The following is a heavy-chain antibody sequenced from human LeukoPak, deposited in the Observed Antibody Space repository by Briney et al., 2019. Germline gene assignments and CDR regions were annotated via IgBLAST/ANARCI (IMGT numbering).Heavy chain of an antibody. D-gene: IGHD4-23*01. V-gene: IGHV3-74*01. CDR3: AKLNSLGNDY. CDR2: IDTAGSTT. J-gene: IGHJ4*02. CDR1: GFTINRFW. Sequence: GGSLRLSCTASGFTINRFWMHWVRQPPGKGLVWVSRIDTAGSTTTYADSVKGRFTISRDNAKNMVYLQINSLRVEDTAAYYCAKLNSLGNDYWGQGVLVTVSS.